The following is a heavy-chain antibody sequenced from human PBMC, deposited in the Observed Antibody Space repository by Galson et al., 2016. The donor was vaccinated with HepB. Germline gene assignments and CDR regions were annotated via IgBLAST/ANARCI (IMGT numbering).Heavy chain of an antibody. CDR3: AREAPADHFDY. Sequence: SLRLSCAASGFTFSDYEMSWIRQAPGKGLEWVAYISGSGRTIYYEDSVKGRFSISRDNAKNLLSLQMNTLRAEDTAVYYCAREAPADHFDYWGQGTLVTVSS. CDR1: GFTFSDYE. J-gene: IGHJ4*02. D-gene: IGHD6-13*01. CDR2: ISGSGRTI. V-gene: IGHV3-11*01.